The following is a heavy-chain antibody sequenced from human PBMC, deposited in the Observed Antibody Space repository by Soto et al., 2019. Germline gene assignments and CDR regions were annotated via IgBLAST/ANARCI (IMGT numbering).Heavy chain of an antibody. D-gene: IGHD4-4*01. V-gene: IGHV3-21*04. Sequence: GGSMRLCCAASGFSFSSYSMNWVRQAQGKGLEWVSSISGSGNYTHYADFLRGRFTISRDNAKTSLYLQMNSLRAEDTAVYYCAREGINNYNEYYFGSWGQGTVVTVSS. CDR2: ISGSGNYT. CDR3: AREGINNYNEYYFGS. CDR1: GFSFSSYS. J-gene: IGHJ4*02.